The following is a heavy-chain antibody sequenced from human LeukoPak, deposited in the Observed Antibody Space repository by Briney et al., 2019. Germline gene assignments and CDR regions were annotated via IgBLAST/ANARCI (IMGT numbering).Heavy chain of an antibody. J-gene: IGHJ4*02. CDR2: TFYSGST. V-gene: IGHV4-59*01. Sequence: SETLSLTCTVSGRSISSYYWRCIRQPPGEGLGWKGYTFYSGSTNYNPSLQSRVTISVDTSKNQFSLKLSSVTAADTAVYYCARDRSLTGYYNGGFDYWGQGTLVTVSS. D-gene: IGHD3-9*01. CDR3: ARDRSLTGYYNGGFDY. CDR1: GRSISSYY.